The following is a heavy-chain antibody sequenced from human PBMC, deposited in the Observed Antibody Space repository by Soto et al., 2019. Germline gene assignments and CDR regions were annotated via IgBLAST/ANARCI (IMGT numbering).Heavy chain of an antibody. D-gene: IGHD3-10*02. CDR3: ARSYVTSRPTDF. J-gene: IGHJ4*02. V-gene: IGHV1-46*01. CDR2: TNPRDGST. Sequence: GSVKVSCKASGYSLTGYYMHWVRRAPGQGLEWMGITNPRDGSTSYAQRFQGRVTMTSDTSTSTVYMEMSSLRSDDTAMYFCARSYVTSRPTDFWGQGTLVTVSS. CDR1: GYSLTGYY.